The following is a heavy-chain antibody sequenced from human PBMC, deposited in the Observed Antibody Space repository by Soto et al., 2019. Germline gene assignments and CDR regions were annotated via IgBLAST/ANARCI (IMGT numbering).Heavy chain of an antibody. V-gene: IGHV3-23*01. CDR3: AREWQMEV. Sequence: GGSXRLSCSASGFTFSIYSINWVRHAPGKGLEGVAVIDGSGSKSYYADSVKGRFTISRDKSKSTLYLQMNSLRAEDTAVYYCAREWQMEVWGQGTTV. CDR1: GFTFSIYS. J-gene: IGHJ6*01. CDR2: IDGSGSKS.